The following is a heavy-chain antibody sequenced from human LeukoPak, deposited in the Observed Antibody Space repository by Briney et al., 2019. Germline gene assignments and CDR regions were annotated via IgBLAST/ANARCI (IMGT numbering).Heavy chain of an antibody. V-gene: IGHV3-23*01. CDR1: GFTFSSYA. CDR3: ATPGSYSSSWYVARDY. J-gene: IGHJ4*02. Sequence: GGSLRLSCAASGFTFSSYAMSWVRQAPGKGLEWVSVISGSGGSTYYADSVKGRFTISRDNSKNTLYLQMNSLRAEDTAVYYCATPGSYSSSWYVARDYWGQGTLVTVSS. D-gene: IGHD6-13*01. CDR2: ISGSGGST.